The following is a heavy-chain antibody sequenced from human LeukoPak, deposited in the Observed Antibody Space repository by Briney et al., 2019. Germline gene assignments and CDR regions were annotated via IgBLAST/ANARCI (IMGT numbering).Heavy chain of an antibody. CDR1: GGSISKANSY. J-gene: IGHJ4*02. Sequence: SETLSLTCTVSGGSISKANSYWGWIRQPPGKGLEWIGNINYSGSTYYNPSLKSRVTISVDTSKNQFSLNLSSVTAADTAVYFCARKTRGYCSGGNCYTIDYWGQGTLVTVSS. D-gene: IGHD2-15*01. CDR2: INYSGST. V-gene: IGHV4-30-4*08. CDR3: ARKTRGYCSGGNCYTIDY.